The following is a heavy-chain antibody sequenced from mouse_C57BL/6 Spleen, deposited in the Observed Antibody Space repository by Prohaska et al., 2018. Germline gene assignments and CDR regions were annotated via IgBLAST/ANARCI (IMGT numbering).Heavy chain of an antibody. D-gene: IGHD2-4*01. J-gene: IGHJ2*01. V-gene: IGHV1-69*01. CDR2: IDPSDSYT. CDR3: ARRDYDYFDY. CDR1: GYTFTSYW. Sequence: QQPGAELVMPGASVKLSCKASGYTFTSYWMHWVKQRPGQGLEWIGEIDPSDSYTNYNQKFKGKATLTVDKSSSTAYMQLSSLASEDSAVYYCARRDYDYFDYWGQGTTLTVSS.